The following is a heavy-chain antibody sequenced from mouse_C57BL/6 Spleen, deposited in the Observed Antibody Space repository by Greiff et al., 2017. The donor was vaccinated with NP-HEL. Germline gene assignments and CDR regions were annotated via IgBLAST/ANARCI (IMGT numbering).Heavy chain of an antibody. CDR3: ARKDYGSSYEFAY. D-gene: IGHD1-1*01. Sequence: QVQLQQPGAELVKPGASVKLSCKASGYTFTSYWMHWVKQRPGRGLEWIGRIDPNSGGTKYNEKFKSKATLTVDKPSITAYMQLSSLTSEDSAVYYCARKDYGSSYEFAYWGQGTLVTVSA. J-gene: IGHJ3*01. V-gene: IGHV1-72*01. CDR2: IDPNSGGT. CDR1: GYTFTSYW.